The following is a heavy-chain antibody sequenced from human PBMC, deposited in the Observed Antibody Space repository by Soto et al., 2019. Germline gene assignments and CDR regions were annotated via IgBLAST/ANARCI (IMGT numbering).Heavy chain of an antibody. CDR3: ARLVAGPLHYFDY. Sequence: QVQLVQSGAEVKKPGASVKVSCKASGYTFTSYGISWVRQAPGQGLEWMGWISAYNGNTNYAQKLQGRVTMTTDTSISSAQIELRSLRSDVTAVYYCARLVAGPLHYFDYWGQGTLVTVSS. D-gene: IGHD6-19*01. J-gene: IGHJ4*02. CDR2: ISAYNGNT. CDR1: GYTFTSYG. V-gene: IGHV1-18*01.